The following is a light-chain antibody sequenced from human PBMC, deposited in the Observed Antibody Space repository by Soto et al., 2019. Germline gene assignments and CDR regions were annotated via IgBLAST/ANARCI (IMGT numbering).Light chain of an antibody. J-gene: IGLJ3*02. CDR3: QTWGTGFRV. CDR1: SGHSNYA. V-gene: IGLV4-69*01. Sequence: QPVLTQSPSASASLGASVKLTCTLSSGHSNYAIAWHQQQPEKGPRYLMRVNSDGSHTKGDGIPDRFSGSSSGAERYLTISSLQSEDEADYYCQTWGTGFRVFGGGTKVTVL. CDR2: VNSDGSH.